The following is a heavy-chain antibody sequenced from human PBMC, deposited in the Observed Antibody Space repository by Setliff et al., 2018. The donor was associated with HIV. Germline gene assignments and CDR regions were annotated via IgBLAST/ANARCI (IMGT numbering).Heavy chain of an antibody. J-gene: IGHJ4*02. Sequence: GASVKVSCKISGFTLNELSIQWVRQAPAKGLEWMGGFDPEAGEIIYAQKFQGRVTMTEDTSTDTAYMDLSSLRSEDTAVYYCATIRSYYYDSSGPYWGQGTLVTVSS. CDR3: ATIRSYYYDSSGPY. CDR2: FDPEAGEI. CDR1: GFTLNELS. V-gene: IGHV1-24*01. D-gene: IGHD3-22*01.